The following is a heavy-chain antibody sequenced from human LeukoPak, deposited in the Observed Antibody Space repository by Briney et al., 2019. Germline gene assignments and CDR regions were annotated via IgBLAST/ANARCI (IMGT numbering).Heavy chain of an antibody. Sequence: PGGSLRLSCSASGFTFSSYAMHWVRQAPGKGLEYVSAISSNGGSTYYADSVKGRFTISRDNSKNTLYLQMNSLRAEDTAVYYCAKEVVVVAAFDYWGQGTLVTVSS. CDR3: AKEVVVVAAFDY. CDR1: GFTFSSYA. D-gene: IGHD2-15*01. J-gene: IGHJ4*02. CDR2: ISSNGGST. V-gene: IGHV3-64*04.